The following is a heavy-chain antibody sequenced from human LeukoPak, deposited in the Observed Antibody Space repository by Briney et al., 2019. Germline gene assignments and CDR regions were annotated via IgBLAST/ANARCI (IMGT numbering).Heavy chain of an antibody. CDR3: ARLYGSGSYFTYYFDY. Sequence: SETLSLTCAVYGGSFSGYYWSWIRQPPGKGLEWIGEINHSGSTNYNPSLKSRVTISVDTSKNQFSLKLSSVTAADTAVYYCARLYGSGSYFTYYFDYWGQGTLGTVSS. J-gene: IGHJ4*02. V-gene: IGHV4-34*01. D-gene: IGHD3-10*01. CDR2: INHSGST. CDR1: GGSFSGYY.